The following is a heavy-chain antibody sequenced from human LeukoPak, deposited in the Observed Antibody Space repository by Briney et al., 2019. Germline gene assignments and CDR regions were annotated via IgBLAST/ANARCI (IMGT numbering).Heavy chain of an antibody. D-gene: IGHD4-17*01. CDR2: IRGSGGGT. Sequence: GGSLRLSCAASGFTFSTHSMYWVRQAPGKGLEWVSSIRGSGGGTDYADSVKGRFTISRDNSRDTLFLQMNSLRAEDTALYYCTRDPNGDYVGAFDMWGPGTMVTVSS. V-gene: IGHV3-23*01. J-gene: IGHJ3*02. CDR1: GFTFSTHS. CDR3: TRDPNGDYVGAFDM.